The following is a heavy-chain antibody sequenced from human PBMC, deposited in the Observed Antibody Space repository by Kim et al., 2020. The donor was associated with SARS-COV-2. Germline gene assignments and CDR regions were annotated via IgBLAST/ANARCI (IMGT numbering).Heavy chain of an antibody. CDR2: IYYSGST. D-gene: IGHD6-19*01. V-gene: IGHV4-39*01. J-gene: IGHJ4*02. CDR3: ARHRYTEGSGWYYFDY. Sequence: SETLSLTCTVSGGSISSSSYFWGWIRQPPGKGLEWIGSIYYSGSTNYNPSLKSRVTISVDTSKNQFSLKLSSVTAADTAVYYCARHRYTEGSGWYYFDYWGQGTLVTASS. CDR1: GGSISSSSYF.